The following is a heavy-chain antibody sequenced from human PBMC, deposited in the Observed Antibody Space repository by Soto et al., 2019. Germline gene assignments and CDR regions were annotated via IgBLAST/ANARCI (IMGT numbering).Heavy chain of an antibody. Sequence: PGGSLRLSCAASGFTFSSYSMNWVRQAPGKGLEWVSYISSSSSTIYYADSVKGRFTTSRDNAKNSLYLQMNSLRDEDTAVYYCAREVPDSSGYETPFDYWGQGTLVTV. J-gene: IGHJ4*02. D-gene: IGHD3-22*01. V-gene: IGHV3-48*02. CDR1: GFTFSSYS. CDR2: ISSSSSTI. CDR3: AREVPDSSGYETPFDY.